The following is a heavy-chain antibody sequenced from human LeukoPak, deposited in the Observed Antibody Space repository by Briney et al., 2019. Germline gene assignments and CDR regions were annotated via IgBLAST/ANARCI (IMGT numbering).Heavy chain of an antibody. Sequence: NPSDPLSLPCTVSGGSISRGGYYWRWIRQHPGRGLEWIEYIYYRGSTYYNPSLKSRVTISVDTSKKQFSLKLSSVTAEDTAVYYCARDSGGEWGQGTLVTVSS. CDR1: GGSISRGGYY. CDR3: ARDSGGE. CDR2: IYYRGST. V-gene: IGHV4-31*03. D-gene: IGHD2-15*01. J-gene: IGHJ4*02.